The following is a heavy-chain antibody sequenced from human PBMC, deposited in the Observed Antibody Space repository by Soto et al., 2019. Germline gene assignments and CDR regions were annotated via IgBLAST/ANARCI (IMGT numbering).Heavy chain of an antibody. CDR2: IYYSGST. CDR1: GGSISSGDYY. CDR3: ARADISGFSGY. D-gene: IGHD3-22*01. J-gene: IGHJ4*02. Sequence: QVQLQESGPGLVNPSQTLSLTCTVSGGSISSGDYYWSWIRQPPGKGLEWIGYIYYSGSTYYNPSLKSRATILVDTSKNQFSLKLSSVTAADTVVYYCARADISGFSGYWGQGTLVTVSS. V-gene: IGHV4-30-4*01.